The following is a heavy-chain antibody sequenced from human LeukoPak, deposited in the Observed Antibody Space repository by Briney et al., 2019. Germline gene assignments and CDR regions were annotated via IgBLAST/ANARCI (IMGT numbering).Heavy chain of an antibody. J-gene: IGHJ4*02. CDR1: GGSISSYY. CDR3: AREYHDILTGYFYFDY. D-gene: IGHD3-9*01. CDR2: IYYSGST. Sequence: PSETLSLTCTVSGGSISSYYWSWIRQPPGKGLEWIGYIYYSGSTNYNPSLKSRVTISVDTSKNQFSLKPSSVTAADTAVYYCAREYHDILTGYFYFDYWGQGTLVTVSS. V-gene: IGHV4-59*01.